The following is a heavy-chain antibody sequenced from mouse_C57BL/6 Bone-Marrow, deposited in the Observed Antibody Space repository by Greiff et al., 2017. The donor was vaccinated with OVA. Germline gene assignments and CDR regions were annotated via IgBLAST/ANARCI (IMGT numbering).Heavy chain of an antibody. CDR1: GFNIKNTY. J-gene: IGHJ2*01. D-gene: IGHD2-13*01. CDR3: ARSVTGKENYFDY. CDR2: IDPANGNT. Sequence: EVQLVESVAELVRPGASVKLSCTASGFNIKNTYMHWVKQRPEQGLEWIGRIDPANGNTKYAPKFQGKATITADTSSNTAYLQLSSLTSEDTAIYYCARSVTGKENYFDYWGQGTTLTVSS. V-gene: IGHV14-3*01.